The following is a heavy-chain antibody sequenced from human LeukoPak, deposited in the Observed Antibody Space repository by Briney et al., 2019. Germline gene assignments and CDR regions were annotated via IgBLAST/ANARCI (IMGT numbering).Heavy chain of an antibody. CDR3: ARDFMVRGVPY. V-gene: IGHV3-30-3*01. Sequence: GGSLRLSCAASGFTFSSYAMHWVRQAPGKGLEWVAVISYDGSNKYYADSVKGRFTISRDNSKNTLYLQMNSLSAEDTAVYYCARDFMVRGVPYWGQGTLVTVSS. J-gene: IGHJ4*02. CDR2: ISYDGSNK. CDR1: GFTFSSYA. D-gene: IGHD3-10*01.